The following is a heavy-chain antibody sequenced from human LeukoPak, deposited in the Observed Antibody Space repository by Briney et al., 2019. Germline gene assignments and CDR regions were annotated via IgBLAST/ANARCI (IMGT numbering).Heavy chain of an antibody. V-gene: IGHV3-30-3*01. Sequence: GGSLRLSCVASGFTFNTNNMHWVRQAPGKGLEWVTFIFYDGSNKNYADSVKGRFSISRDNSKNTLYLQMSSLRVEDTAVYYCARDRSGHYTWDYWGQGTLVTVSS. J-gene: IGHJ4*02. CDR3: ARDRSGHYTWDY. CDR1: GFTFNTNN. CDR2: IFYDGSNK. D-gene: IGHD3-3*01.